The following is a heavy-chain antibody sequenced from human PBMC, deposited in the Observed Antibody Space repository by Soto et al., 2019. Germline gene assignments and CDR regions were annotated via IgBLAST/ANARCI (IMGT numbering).Heavy chain of an antibody. J-gene: IGHJ4*02. CDR2: FDPEDGET. CDR1: GYTLTELS. Sequence: PSVKVSCKVSGYTLTELSMHWVRQAPGKGLEWMGGFDPEDGETIYAQKFQGRVTMTEDTSTDTAYMELSSLRSEDTAVYYCATDWGYCSGGSCYSGLFDYWGQGTLVTVSS. D-gene: IGHD2-15*01. CDR3: ATDWGYCSGGSCYSGLFDY. V-gene: IGHV1-24*01.